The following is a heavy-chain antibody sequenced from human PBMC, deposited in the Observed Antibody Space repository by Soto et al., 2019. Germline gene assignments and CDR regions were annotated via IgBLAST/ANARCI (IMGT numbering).Heavy chain of an antibody. CDR3: ARHRLRDEVGVAVAGTDFDY. CDR2: IYYSGST. Sequence: SETLSLTCTVSGGSISSYYWSWIRQPPGKGLEWIGYIYYSGSTNYNPSLKSRVTISVDTSKNQFSLKLSSVTAADTAVYYCARHRLRDEVGVAVAGTDFDYWGQGTLVTVSS. V-gene: IGHV4-59*08. D-gene: IGHD6-19*01. J-gene: IGHJ4*02. CDR1: GGSISSYY.